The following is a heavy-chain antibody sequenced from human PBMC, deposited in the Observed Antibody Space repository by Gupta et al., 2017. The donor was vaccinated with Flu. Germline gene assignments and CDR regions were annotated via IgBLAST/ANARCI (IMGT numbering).Heavy chain of an antibody. Sequence: QAPGQGLEWMGGIVPFFLTTNYAQMFQGRVTLTADESTTTAYMELSTLRSDDTAVYYCSRAKLGEYNSSFYFYYYMDVWGKGTTVTVSS. V-gene: IGHV1-69*01. CDR2: IVPFFLTT. D-gene: IGHD1-20*01. J-gene: IGHJ6*03. CDR3: SRAKLGEYNSSFYFYYYMDV.